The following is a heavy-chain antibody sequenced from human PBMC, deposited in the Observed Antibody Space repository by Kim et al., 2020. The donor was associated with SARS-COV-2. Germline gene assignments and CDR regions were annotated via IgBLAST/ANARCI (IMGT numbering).Heavy chain of an antibody. D-gene: IGHD3-16*01. CDR1: EYSFIGYW. V-gene: IGHV5-51*01. Sequence: GESLKISCKGSEYSFIGYWIVWVRQKPRKGLEWMGTIFPTDSTSKYSPSFQGQVTFSADKSINTAYLQWSSLKASDTAMYYCARREGYGAASAYKDWLDSWGQGTLVTVSS. CDR2: IFPTDSTS. CDR3: ARREGYGAASAYKDWLDS. J-gene: IGHJ5*01.